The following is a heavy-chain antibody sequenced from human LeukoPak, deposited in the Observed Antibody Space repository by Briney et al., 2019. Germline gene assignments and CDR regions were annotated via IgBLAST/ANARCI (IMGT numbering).Heavy chain of an antibody. D-gene: IGHD6-13*01. Sequence: PGGSQRLSCAASGFTFTSYAMHWVRQAPGKGLEWVAFIRYDGSNKYFADSVKGRFTISRDNSKNTLYLQMNSLRAEDTAVYYCARCSSRSEYYFDYWGQGTLVTVSS. J-gene: IGHJ4*02. V-gene: IGHV3-30*02. CDR3: ARCSSRSEYYFDY. CDR2: IRYDGSNK. CDR1: GFTFTSYA.